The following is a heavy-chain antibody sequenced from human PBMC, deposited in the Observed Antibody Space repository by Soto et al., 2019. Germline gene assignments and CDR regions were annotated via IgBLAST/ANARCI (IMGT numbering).Heavy chain of an antibody. D-gene: IGHD3-9*01. J-gene: IGHJ5*02. V-gene: IGHV1-18*01. CDR3: ARVYYDILTGYYGYNLFDP. CDR2: ISAYNGNT. CDR1: GYTFTSYG. Sequence: ASVKVSCKASGYTFTSYGISWVRQAPGQGLDWMGWISAYNGNTNYAQKLQGRVTMTTDKSTSTAYMELSSLRSEDTAVYYCARVYYDILTGYYGYNLFDPWGQGSLVTVS.